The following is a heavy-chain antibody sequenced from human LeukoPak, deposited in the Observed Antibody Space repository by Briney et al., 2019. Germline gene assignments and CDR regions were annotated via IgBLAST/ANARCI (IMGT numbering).Heavy chain of an antibody. CDR1: GGTFSSYA. Sequence: ASVKVSCKAAGGTFSSYAISWVRQAPGQGLEWMGGLIPIFGTANYAQKFQGRVTITADESTSTAYMELSSLRSEDTAVYYCARGLLGYCSGGSCPAYYFDYWGQGTLVTVSS. J-gene: IGHJ4*02. CDR3: ARGLLGYCSGGSCPAYYFDY. D-gene: IGHD2-15*01. V-gene: IGHV1-69*13. CDR2: LIPIFGTA.